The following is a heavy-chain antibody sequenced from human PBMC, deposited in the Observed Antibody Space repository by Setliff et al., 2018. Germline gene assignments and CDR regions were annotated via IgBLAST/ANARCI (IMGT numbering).Heavy chain of an antibody. CDR2: IYHSGST. D-gene: IGHD3-10*01. CDR1: GYSISSGYY. Sequence: SETLSLTCAVSGYSISSGYYWGWIRQPPGKGLEWIGSIYHSGSTYYNPSLKSRVTISVDTSKNQFSLKLSSVTAADTAVYYCARGGRYYGSGRKWFDPWGQGTLVTVSS. CDR3: ARGGRYYGSGRKWFDP. J-gene: IGHJ5*02. V-gene: IGHV4-38-2*01.